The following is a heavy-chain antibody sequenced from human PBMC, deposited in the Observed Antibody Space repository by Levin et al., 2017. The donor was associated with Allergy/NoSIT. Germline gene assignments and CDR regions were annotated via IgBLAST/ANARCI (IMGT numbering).Heavy chain of an antibody. CDR3: AKDRATVVTRGFDI. D-gene: IGHD4-23*01. Sequence: LSLPCAASGFTFRTFAMSWVRQAPGKGLEWVSALSSSGGSTYYVDSVKGRFTISRDNSKSTLYLQMNSLGAEDTAVYYCAKDRATVVTRGFDIWGQGTMVTVSS. J-gene: IGHJ3*02. V-gene: IGHV3-23*01. CDR1: GFTFRTFA. CDR2: LSSSGGST.